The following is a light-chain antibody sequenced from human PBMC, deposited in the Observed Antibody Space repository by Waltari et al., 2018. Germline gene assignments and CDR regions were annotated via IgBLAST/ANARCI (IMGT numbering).Light chain of an antibody. V-gene: IGLV1-44*01. CDR1: SSNLGSNT. CDR3: ATWDDTPDGVV. Sequence: QSVLTQPPSASGTPGQRVPISCSGSSSNLGSNTVNWYQQLPGTAPKLLIYSNNERPSGVPDRFSGSKSGTSASLAISGLQSEDEADYYCATWDDTPDGVVFGGGTRLTVL. J-gene: IGLJ3*02. CDR2: SNN.